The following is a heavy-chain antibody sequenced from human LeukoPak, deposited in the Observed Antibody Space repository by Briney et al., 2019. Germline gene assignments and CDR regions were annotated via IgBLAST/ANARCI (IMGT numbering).Heavy chain of an antibody. CDR1: GGSFSGYY. V-gene: IGHV4-34*01. CDR2: IDHSGST. J-gene: IGHJ4*02. Sequence: SETLSLTCAVYGGSFSGYYWSWIRQPPGKGLEWIGEIDHSGSTTYNPSLKSRVTMSIDTSRSQFSLKLSSVTAADTAVYFCARGPNWNDFDYWGQGTLVTVSS. D-gene: IGHD1-1*01. CDR3: ARGPNWNDFDY.